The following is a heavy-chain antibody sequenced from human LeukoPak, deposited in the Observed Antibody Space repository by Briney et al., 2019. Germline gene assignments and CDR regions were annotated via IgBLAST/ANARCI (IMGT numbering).Heavy chain of an antibody. J-gene: IGHJ4*02. CDR3: AKLKRVGIAPFDD. Sequence: GGSLRLSCAASGFTFSTYWMQWVRQAPGKGLVWVSHIKSDGSTTRYADSVKGRFTISRDNSKNTLYLQMTGLTAEDTAVYYCAKLKRVGIAPFDDWGQRILVTASS. V-gene: IGHV3-74*01. D-gene: IGHD3-10*01. CDR2: IKSDGSTT. CDR1: GFTFSTYW.